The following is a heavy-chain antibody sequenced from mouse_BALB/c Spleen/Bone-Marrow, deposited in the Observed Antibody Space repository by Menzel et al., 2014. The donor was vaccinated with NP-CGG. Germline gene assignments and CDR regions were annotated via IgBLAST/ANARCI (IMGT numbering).Heavy chain of an antibody. CDR1: GYTFTEYI. J-gene: IGHJ4*01. CDR3: ARHEEGGYDYDMGSYAMDY. V-gene: IGHV1-62-2*01. CDR2: FYPGSDSI. Sequence: QVQLQQSGAGLVKPGASVKLSCKASGYTFTEYIIHWVKQRSGQGLEWIGWFYPGSDSIKYNEKFKDKATLTADKSSNTVYMELSKLTSEDSAVYFCARHEEGGYDYDMGSYAMDYWGQGTSVTVSS. D-gene: IGHD2-4*01.